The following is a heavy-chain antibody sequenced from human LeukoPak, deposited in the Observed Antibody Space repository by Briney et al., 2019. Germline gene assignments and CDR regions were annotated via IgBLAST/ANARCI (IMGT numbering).Heavy chain of an antibody. CDR2: IHSSGNT. CDR1: GYSISSGYY. Sequence: SETLSLTCTVSGYSISSGYYWGWIRQPPGKRLEWVGSIHSSGNTYYNPTLKSRATISVDTSKNQFSLNLTSVTAADAAVYYCARDLGYSGFDWAPWGXXXLVTVSS. V-gene: IGHV4-38-2*02. J-gene: IGHJ5*02. D-gene: IGHD5-12*01. CDR3: ARDLGYSGFDWAP.